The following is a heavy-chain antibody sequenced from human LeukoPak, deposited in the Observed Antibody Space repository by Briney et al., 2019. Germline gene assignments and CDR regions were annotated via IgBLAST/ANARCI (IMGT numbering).Heavy chain of an antibody. J-gene: IGHJ6*03. CDR2: INHSGST. CDR1: GGSFSGYY. V-gene: IGHV4-34*01. D-gene: IGHD4-23*01. CDR3: ARQYGGNPYYYYYYMDV. Sequence: SETLSLTCAVYGGSFSGYYWSWIRQPPGKGLEWIGEINHSGSTNYNPSLKSRVTISVDTSKNQFSLKLSSVTAADTAVYYCARQYGGNPYYYYYYMDVWGKGTTVTIS.